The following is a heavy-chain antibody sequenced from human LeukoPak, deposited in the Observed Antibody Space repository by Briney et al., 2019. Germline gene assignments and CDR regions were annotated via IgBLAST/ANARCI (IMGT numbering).Heavy chain of an antibody. Sequence: GGSLRLSCAASGFTFTNAWMSWVRQPPGKGLEWVGRIKSKTDGGTTDYAAPVKGRFTISRDDSKDTLYLQMNSLKTEDIAVYYCATEYYGAYNYWGQGTLVTVSS. J-gene: IGHJ4*02. CDR3: ATEYYGAYNY. D-gene: IGHD4-17*01. CDR2: IKSKTDGGTT. CDR1: GFTFTNAW. V-gene: IGHV3-15*01.